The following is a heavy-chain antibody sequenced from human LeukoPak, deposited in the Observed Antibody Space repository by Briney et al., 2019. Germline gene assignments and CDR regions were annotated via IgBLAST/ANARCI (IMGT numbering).Heavy chain of an antibody. J-gene: IGHJ4*02. D-gene: IGHD2-15*01. CDR1: GGSISSYY. V-gene: IGHV4-59*01. CDR3: AREPSHCSGGSCYSRSFDY. CDR2: IYYSGST. Sequence: PSETLSLTCTVSGGSISSYYWSWIRQPPGKGLEWIGYIYYSGSTNYNPSLKSRVTISVDTSKNQFSLKLSSVTAADTAVYYCAREPSHCSGGSCYSRSFDYWGQGTLVTVSS.